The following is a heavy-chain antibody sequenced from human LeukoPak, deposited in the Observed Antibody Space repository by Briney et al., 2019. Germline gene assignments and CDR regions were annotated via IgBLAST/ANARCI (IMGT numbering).Heavy chain of an antibody. CDR1: GFTFSSYA. Sequence: PGGSPRLSXAASGFTFSSYAMSWVRQAPGKGLEWVSAISGSGGSTYYADSVKGRFTISRDNSKNTLYLQMNSLRAEDTAVYYCANGGHAFDIWGQGTMVTVSS. J-gene: IGHJ3*02. D-gene: IGHD3-10*01. CDR2: ISGSGGST. CDR3: ANGGHAFDI. V-gene: IGHV3-23*01.